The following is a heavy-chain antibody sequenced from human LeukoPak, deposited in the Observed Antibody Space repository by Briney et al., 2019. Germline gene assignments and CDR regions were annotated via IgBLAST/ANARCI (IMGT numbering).Heavy chain of an antibody. D-gene: IGHD6-13*01. V-gene: IGHV3-23*01. CDR3: AKAPVQQLVFGYFDF. CDR1: GFTFSHYA. Sequence: GGSLRLSCTASGFTFSHYAMSWVRQTPGKGLEWVSVISGNGGDTYYADSVKGRFSISRDYSKNTLSLQMDSLRAEDTAVYYCAKAPVQQLVFGYFDFWGQGTLVTVSS. J-gene: IGHJ4*02. CDR2: ISGNGGDT.